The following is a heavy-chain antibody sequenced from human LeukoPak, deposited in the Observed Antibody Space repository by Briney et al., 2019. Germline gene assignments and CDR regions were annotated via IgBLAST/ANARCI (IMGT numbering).Heavy chain of an antibody. CDR1: LDSMGSSNW. CDR3: ARDLWSKVGVRP. D-gene: IGHD3-3*01. V-gene: IGHV4-4*02. CDR2: IYNSVSI. Sequence: SGTLSLTRAVSLDSMGSSNWWSWVPQSPGKGRGGIGEIYNSVSIKYKPSLKSRVTISVEKSKNQFSLKLSSVTAADTAVNYCARDLWSKVGVRPWGQRTLVTVSS. J-gene: IGHJ5*02.